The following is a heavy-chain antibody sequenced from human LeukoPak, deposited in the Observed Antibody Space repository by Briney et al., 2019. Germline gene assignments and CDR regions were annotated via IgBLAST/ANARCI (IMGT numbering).Heavy chain of an antibody. D-gene: IGHD3-3*01. Sequence: GGSLRLSCAASGFTFSTYSMNWVRQAPGKGLEWVSSISSGSSTIYYADSVKGRFTISRDNTKNSLYLQMNSLRAEDTAVYYCLLGWYDAFDIWGQGTMVTVSS. CDR1: GFTFSTYS. CDR2: ISSGSSTI. V-gene: IGHV3-48*01. CDR3: LLGWYDAFDI. J-gene: IGHJ3*02.